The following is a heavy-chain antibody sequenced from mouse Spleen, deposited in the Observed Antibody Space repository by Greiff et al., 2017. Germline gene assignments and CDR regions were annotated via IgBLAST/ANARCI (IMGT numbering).Heavy chain of an antibody. CDR1: GYSFTSYY. J-gene: IGHJ2*01. CDR3: ARSDYYGFDY. V-gene: IGHV1-66*01. D-gene: IGHD1-1*01. CDR2: IYPGSGNT. Sequence: VQLQESGPELVKPGASVKISCKASGYSFTSYYIHWVKQRPGQGLEWIGWIYPGSGNTKYNEKFKGKATLTADTSSSTAYMQLSSLTSEDSAVYYCARSDYYGFDYWGQGTTLTVSS.